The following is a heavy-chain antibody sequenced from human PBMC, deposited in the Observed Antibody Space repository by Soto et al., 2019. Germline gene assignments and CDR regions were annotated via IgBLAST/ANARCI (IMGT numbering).Heavy chain of an antibody. CDR1: GGSISSSNW. CDR2: IYHSGST. Sequence: QVQLQESGPGLVKPSGTLSLTCAVSGGSISSSNWWSWVRQPPGKGLEWIGEIYHSGSTNYNPSLQSRVTISVDKSKNQFSLKLSSVTAADTAVYYCAAGVGGYDSPYDAFDIWGQGTMVTVSS. V-gene: IGHV4-4*02. CDR3: AAGVGGYDSPYDAFDI. D-gene: IGHD5-12*01. J-gene: IGHJ3*02.